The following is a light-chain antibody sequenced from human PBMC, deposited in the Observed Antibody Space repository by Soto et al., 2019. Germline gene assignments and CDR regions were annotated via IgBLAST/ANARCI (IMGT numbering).Light chain of an antibody. CDR2: GAS. Sequence: EIVLIQSPGTLSLSPGEGATLSCRASQSVRTTSLAWYQQRPGQPPRLLIYGASFRAPGIPERFSGSESGTDFTLTIRRLEPEDFAVYYCQQYQQYPTSHSTFGQGTKVEIK. CDR1: QSVRTTS. V-gene: IGKV3-20*01. CDR3: QQYQQYPTSHST. J-gene: IGKJ1*01.